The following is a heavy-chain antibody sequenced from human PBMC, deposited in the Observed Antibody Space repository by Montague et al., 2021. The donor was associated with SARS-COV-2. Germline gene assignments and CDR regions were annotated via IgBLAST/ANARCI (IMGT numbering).Heavy chain of an antibody. CDR2: LFYSGST. Sequence: SETLSLTCLCYLRSISRESWGWIRRPHVRGLDSLGYLFYSGSTNYNPSLKSRVTISVDTSKNQFSLKLSSVTAADTAVYYCARVKLGYYYGLGVSAHFDYWGQGTLVTVSS. CDR1: LRSISRES. CDR3: ARVKLGYYYGLGVSAHFDY. J-gene: IGHJ4*02. D-gene: IGHD3-10*01. V-gene: IGHV4-59*01.